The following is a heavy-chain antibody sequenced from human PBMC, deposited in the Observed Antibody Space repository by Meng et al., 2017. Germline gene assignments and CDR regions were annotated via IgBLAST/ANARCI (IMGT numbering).Heavy chain of an antibody. V-gene: IGHV3-53*04. Sequence: GESLKISCAASGFTVSSNYMSWVRQAPGKGLEWVSVIYSGGSTYYADSVKGRFTISRHNSKNTLYLQMNSLRAEDTAVYYCARDLVLSSSWDPYYYYGMDVWGQGTTVTGSS. J-gene: IGHJ6*01. CDR2: IYSGGST. CDR3: ARDLVLSSSWDPYYYYGMDV. D-gene: IGHD6-13*01. CDR1: GFTVSSNY.